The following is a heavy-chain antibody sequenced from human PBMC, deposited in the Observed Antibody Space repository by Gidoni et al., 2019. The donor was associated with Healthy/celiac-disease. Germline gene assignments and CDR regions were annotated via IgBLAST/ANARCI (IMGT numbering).Heavy chain of an antibody. CDR2: INHSGST. CDR3: ASYDSSGYYWAFDI. V-gene: IGHV4-34*01. D-gene: IGHD3-22*01. J-gene: IGHJ3*02. Sequence: QVQLQQWGAGLLKPSETLSLTCAVYGGSFSGYYWSWIRQPPGKGLEWIGEINHSGSTNYNPSLKSRVTISVDTSKNQFSLKLSSVTAADTAVYYCASYDSSGYYWAFDIWGQGTMVTVSS. CDR1: GGSFSGYY.